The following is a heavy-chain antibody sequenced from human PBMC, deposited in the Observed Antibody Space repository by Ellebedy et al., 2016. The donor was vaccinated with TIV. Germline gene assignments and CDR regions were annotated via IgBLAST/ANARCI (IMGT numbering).Heavy chain of an antibody. CDR1: GFTFNNHA. CDR3: ARDGRCGDNNCYSGLIDH. CDR2: ISSDGSNA. V-gene: IGHV3-30*01. Sequence: GGSLRLSCAASGFTFNNHAIHWVRQAPSKGPEWVTVISSDGSNAKYVDSVKGRFTISRDNSKNTVFLQMNSLRPEDTAVYYCARDGRCGDNNCYSGLIDHWGQGTLVSVSS. J-gene: IGHJ4*02. D-gene: IGHD2-21*02.